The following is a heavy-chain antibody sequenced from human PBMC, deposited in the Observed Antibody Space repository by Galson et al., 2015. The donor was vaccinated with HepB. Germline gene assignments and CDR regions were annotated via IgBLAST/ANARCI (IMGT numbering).Heavy chain of an antibody. V-gene: IGHV1-46*01. J-gene: IGHJ6*02. Sequence: SVKVSCKASGYTFTSHYMHWVRQAPGQGLEWMGVINPSGGSATYAQKFQGRVSMTRDTSPSTVYMELSSLRSGDTAVYYCARRGWEKKGPVLTYYGMDVWGQGTTVSVSS. CDR3: ARRGWEKKGPVLTYYGMDV. D-gene: IGHD3-10*01. CDR1: GYTFTSHY. CDR2: INPSGGSA.